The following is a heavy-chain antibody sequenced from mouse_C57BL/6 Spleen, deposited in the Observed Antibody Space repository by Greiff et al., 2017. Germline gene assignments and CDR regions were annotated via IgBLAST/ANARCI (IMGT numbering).Heavy chain of an antibody. D-gene: IGHD2-4*01. CDR2: ISYDGSN. CDR1: GYSITSGYY. J-gene: IGHJ3*01. Sequence: EVQLVESGPGLVKPSQSLSLTCSVTGYSITSGYYWNWIRQFPGNKLEWMGYISYDGSNNYNPSLKNRISITRDTSKNQFFLKLNSVTTEDTATYYCATKGLREEAAWFAYWGQGTLVTVSA. CDR3: ATKGLREEAAWFAY. V-gene: IGHV3-6*01.